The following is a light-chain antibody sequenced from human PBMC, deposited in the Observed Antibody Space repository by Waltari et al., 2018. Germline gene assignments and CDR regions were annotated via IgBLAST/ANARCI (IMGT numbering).Light chain of an antibody. CDR1: QSLVHSDGNTY. CDR2: KVF. CDR3: MHATHWPLT. V-gene: IGKV2-30*02. Sequence: DVVMTQSPLSLPVTLGQPAPISCRSSQSLVHSDGNTYLNWFQQRPGQSPRRLIYKVFDRDAGVRDRFSGSGSDTDFTLKISRVEAEDVGVYYCMHATHWPLTFGQGTKVEIK. J-gene: IGKJ1*01.